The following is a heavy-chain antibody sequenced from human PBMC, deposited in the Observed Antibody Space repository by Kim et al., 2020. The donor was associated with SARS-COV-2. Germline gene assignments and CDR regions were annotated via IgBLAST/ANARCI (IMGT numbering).Heavy chain of an antibody. D-gene: IGHD3-3*01. V-gene: IGHV1-46*01. J-gene: IGHJ4*02. Sequence: ASVKVSCKASGYTFTSYYMHWVRQAPGQGLEWMGIINPSGGSTSYAQKFQGRVTMTRDTSTSTVYMELSSLRSEDTAVYYCAREIGDYDFWSGYYKPLGYWGQGTLVTVSS. CDR1: GYTFTSYY. CDR2: INPSGGST. CDR3: AREIGDYDFWSGYYKPLGY.